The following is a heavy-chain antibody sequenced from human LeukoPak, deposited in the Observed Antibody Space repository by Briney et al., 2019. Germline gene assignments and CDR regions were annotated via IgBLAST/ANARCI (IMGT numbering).Heavy chain of an antibody. CDR3: ARIQRKRGYSYGPHYYYYYGMDV. J-gene: IGHJ6*02. CDR1: GYTFTGYY. Sequence: ASVKVSCKASGYTFTGYYMHWVRQAPGQGLEWMGWISAYNGNTNYAQKLQGRVTMTTDTSTSTAYMELRSLRSDDTAVYYCARIQRKRGYSYGPHYYYYYGMDVWGQGTTVTVSS. D-gene: IGHD5-18*01. V-gene: IGHV1-18*04. CDR2: ISAYNGNT.